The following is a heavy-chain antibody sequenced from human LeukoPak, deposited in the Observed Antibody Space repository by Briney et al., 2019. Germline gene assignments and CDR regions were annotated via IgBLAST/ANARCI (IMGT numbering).Heavy chain of an antibody. CDR2: ISGSGGNT. V-gene: IGHV3-23*01. CDR1: EFTFSSYA. D-gene: IGHD3-10*01. CDR3: AKCITMVRGVLYYGMDV. J-gene: IGHJ6*02. Sequence: GGSLRLSCAASEFTFSSYAMSWVRQAPGKGLERVSVISGSGGNTYYADSVKGRFTISRDNSKNTLYLQMNSLRAEDTAVYYCAKCITMVRGVLYYGMDVWGQGTTVTVSS.